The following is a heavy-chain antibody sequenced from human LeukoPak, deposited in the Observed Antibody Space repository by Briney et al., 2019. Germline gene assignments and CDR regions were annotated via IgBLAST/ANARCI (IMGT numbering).Heavy chain of an antibody. CDR1: GGTFSSYA. J-gene: IGHJ4*02. CDR2: IIPIFGTA. V-gene: IGHV1-69*05. CDR3: ARLSRNNYDFWSGQED. D-gene: IGHD3-3*01. Sequence: ASVKVSCKASGGTFSSYAISWVRQAPGQGLEWMGGIIPIFGTANYAQKFQGRVTITTDESTSTAYMELSSLRSEDTAVYYCARLSRNNYDFWSGQEDWGQGTLVTVSS.